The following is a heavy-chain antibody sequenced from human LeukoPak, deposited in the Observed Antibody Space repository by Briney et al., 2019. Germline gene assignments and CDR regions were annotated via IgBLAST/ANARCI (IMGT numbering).Heavy chain of an antibody. V-gene: IGHV4-34*01. CDR3: AMWNANTPHSFDF. CDR2: INHSGST. D-gene: IGHD1-1*01. Sequence: PSETLSCTCAVSDGSFSAYYWSWLRQPPGKGLEWIGEINHSGSTTYNPSLKSRVTISVDTSKNQFSLKLTSVTAADTAMYYCAMWNANTPHSFDFWSQGTLVTVSS. J-gene: IGHJ4*02. CDR1: DGSFSAYY.